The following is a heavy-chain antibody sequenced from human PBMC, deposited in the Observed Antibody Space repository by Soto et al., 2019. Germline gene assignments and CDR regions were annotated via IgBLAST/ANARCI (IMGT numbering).Heavy chain of an antibody. J-gene: IGHJ3*02. CDR1: GFTFSSYG. Sequence: QVQLVESGGGVVQPGRSLRLSCAASGFTFSSYGMHWVRQAPGKGLEWVAVIWYDGSNKYYADSVKGRFTISRDNSKNTLYLQMNSLRAEDTAVYYCAREVIAAAEIDHGAFDIWGQGTMVTVSS. CDR3: AREVIAAAEIDHGAFDI. CDR2: IWYDGSNK. V-gene: IGHV3-33*01. D-gene: IGHD6-13*01.